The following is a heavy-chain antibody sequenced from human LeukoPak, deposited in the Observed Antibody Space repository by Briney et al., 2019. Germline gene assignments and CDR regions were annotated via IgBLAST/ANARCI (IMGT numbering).Heavy chain of an antibody. CDR1: GGSISSSSYY. Sequence: SETLSLTCTVSGGSISSSSYYWGWIRQPPGKGLEWIGSIYYSGSTYYNPSLKSRVTISVDTSKNQFSLKLSSVTAADTAVYYCARAMTIFYFGYWGQGTLVTVSS. J-gene: IGHJ4*02. V-gene: IGHV4-39*07. CDR2: IYYSGST. CDR3: ARAMTIFYFGY. D-gene: IGHD4/OR15-4a*01.